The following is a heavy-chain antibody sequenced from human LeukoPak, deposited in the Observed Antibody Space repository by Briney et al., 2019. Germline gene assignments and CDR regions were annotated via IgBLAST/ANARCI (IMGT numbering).Heavy chain of an antibody. V-gene: IGHV1-46*01. D-gene: IGHD5-12*01. CDR1: GYTLTELS. Sequence: ASVKVSCKVSGYTLTELSMHWVRQAPGQGLEWMGIINPSGGSTSYAQKFQGRVTMTRDMSTSTVYMELSSLRSEDTAVYYCAGGGYSGYNPFDYWGQGTLVTVSS. CDR3: AGGGYSGYNPFDY. CDR2: INPSGGST. J-gene: IGHJ4*02.